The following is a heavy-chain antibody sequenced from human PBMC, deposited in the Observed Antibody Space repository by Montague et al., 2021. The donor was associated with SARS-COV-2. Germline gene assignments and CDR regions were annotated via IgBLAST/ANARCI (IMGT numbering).Heavy chain of an antibody. D-gene: IGHD6-25*01. V-gene: IGHV4-31*03. CDR2: IYSSGST. CDR3: AKGSGYP. CDR1: GGSVTSTTYY. Sequence: TLSLTCTVSGGSVTSTTYYWSWFRQRPGRGLEWVGFIYSSGSTSYSPSLENRLTMSIDTSKNQFSLRLTSATPADTAVYYCAKGSGYPWGRGTRVAVSS. J-gene: IGHJ2*01.